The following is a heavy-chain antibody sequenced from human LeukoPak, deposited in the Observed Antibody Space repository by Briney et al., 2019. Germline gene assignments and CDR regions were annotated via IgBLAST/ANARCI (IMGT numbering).Heavy chain of an antibody. CDR2: INDSGST. J-gene: IGHJ5*02. CDR3: ATGQGATVPQVGKNWFDP. V-gene: IGHV4-34*01. Sequence: SETLSLTCAVYDGSFSGYYWNWIRQPPGKGLEWIGEINDSGSTNFNPSLKNRVIISVDTSRNQFSLRLFSVTAADTAVYYCATGQGATVPQVGKNWFDPWGQGTLVTVSS. D-gene: IGHD1-26*01. CDR1: DGSFSGYY.